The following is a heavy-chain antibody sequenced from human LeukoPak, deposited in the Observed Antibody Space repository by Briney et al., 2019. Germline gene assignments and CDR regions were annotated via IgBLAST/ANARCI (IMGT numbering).Heavy chain of an antibody. V-gene: IGHV3-7*04. CDR2: IYQDGSEK. Sequence: PGGSLRLSCAASGFTVSSNYMTWVRQAPGKGLEWVANIYQDGSEKNYVDSVKGRFTISRDNAKNSLYLQMNSLRAEDTAVYYCARGMDVWGQGTTVTVSS. CDR1: GFTVSSNY. J-gene: IGHJ6*02. CDR3: ARGMDV.